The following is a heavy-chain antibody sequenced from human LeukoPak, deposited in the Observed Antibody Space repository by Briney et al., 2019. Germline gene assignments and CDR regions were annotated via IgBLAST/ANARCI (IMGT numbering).Heavy chain of an antibody. V-gene: IGHV4-34*01. D-gene: IGHD2-15*01. CDR1: GGSFSGYY. Sequence: SSETLSLTCAVYGGSFSGYYWSWIRQPPGKGLEWIGEINHSGSTNYNPSLKSRVTISVDTSKNQFSLKLSSVTAADTAVYYCARGPSLCSGGSCYSLAVDYWGQGTLVTVSS. CDR3: ARGPSLCSGGSCYSLAVDY. CDR2: INHSGST. J-gene: IGHJ4*02.